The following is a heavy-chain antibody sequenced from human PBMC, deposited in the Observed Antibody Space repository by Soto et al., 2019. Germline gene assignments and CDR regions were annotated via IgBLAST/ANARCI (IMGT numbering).Heavy chain of an antibody. CDR2: ISGSGGST. V-gene: IGHV3-23*01. CDR1: GFTFSSYA. D-gene: IGHD3-16*02. Sequence: EVQLLESGGGLVQPGGSLRLSCAASGFTFSSYAMSWVRQAPGKGLEWVSAISGSGGSTYYADSVKGRFTISRDNSKNTLYLQMNSLRAEDTAVYYCAKMHVWGSYRTEGVPDVWGQGTTVTVSS. CDR3: AKMHVWGSYRTEGVPDV. J-gene: IGHJ6*02.